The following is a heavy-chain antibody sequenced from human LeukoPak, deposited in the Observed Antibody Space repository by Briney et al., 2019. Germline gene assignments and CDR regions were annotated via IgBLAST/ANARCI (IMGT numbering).Heavy chain of an antibody. V-gene: IGHV1-18*01. J-gene: IGHJ2*01. CDR3: ARSHYYDSSGKYFDL. Sequence: ASVKASCKASGYTFTSYGISWVRQAPGQGLEWMGWISAYNGNTNYAQKLQGRVTMTTDTSTSTAYMELRSLRSDDTAVYYCARSHYYDSSGKYFDLWGRGTLVTVSS. CDR2: ISAYNGNT. CDR1: GYTFTSYG. D-gene: IGHD3-22*01.